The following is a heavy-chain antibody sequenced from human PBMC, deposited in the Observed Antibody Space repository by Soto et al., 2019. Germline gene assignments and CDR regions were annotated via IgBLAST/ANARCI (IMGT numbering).Heavy chain of an antibody. CDR1: GFSFRSYE. Sequence: GGSLRLSCEGSGFSFRSYEMSWVRQAPGKGLEWISYINSGNLIHYADSVKGRFTISRDNAKNSVYLEMNSLSAEDTAVYYCARESEDLTSNFDYWGQGTLVTVSS. J-gene: IGHJ4*02. CDR2: INSGNLI. CDR3: ARESEDLTSNFDY. V-gene: IGHV3-48*03.